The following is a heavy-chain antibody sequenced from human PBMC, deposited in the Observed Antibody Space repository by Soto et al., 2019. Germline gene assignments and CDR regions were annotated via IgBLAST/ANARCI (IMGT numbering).Heavy chain of an antibody. D-gene: IGHD6-13*01. J-gene: IGHJ4*02. CDR1: GFTFSTYA. CDR3: AKSYSSNWYDYFDY. CDR2: ISGSGGST. Sequence: GGSLRLSCAASGFTFSTYAMSWVRQAPGKGLEWVSAISGSGGSTYYADSVKGRFTISRDNSKNTLYLQMNSLRAEDTALYYCAKSYSSNWYDYFDYWGQGTLVTVSS. V-gene: IGHV3-23*01.